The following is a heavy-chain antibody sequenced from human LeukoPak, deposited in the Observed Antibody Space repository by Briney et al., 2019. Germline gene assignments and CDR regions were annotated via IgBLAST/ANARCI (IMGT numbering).Heavy chain of an antibody. V-gene: IGHV3-48*02. D-gene: IGHD3-9*01. J-gene: IGHJ6*02. CDR1: GFTFSSYS. CDR2: ISSSSSTI. CDR3: ARERAYYDILTGYYIAGYGMDV. Sequence: PGGSLRLSCAASGFTFSSYSMNWVRQAPGKGLEWVSYISSSSSTIYYADSVKGRFTISRDNAKNSLYLQMNSLRDEDTAVYYCARERAYYDILTGYYIAGYGMDVWGQGTTVTVSS.